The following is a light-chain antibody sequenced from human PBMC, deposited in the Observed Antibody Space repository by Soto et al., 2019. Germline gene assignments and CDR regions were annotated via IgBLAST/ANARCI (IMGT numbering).Light chain of an antibody. CDR1: QSVSSY. CDR2: DAS. CDR3: QQRSKIT. J-gene: IGKJ5*01. Sequence: EIVLTQSPATLSLSPGERATLSCRASQSVSSYLAWYQQKPGQAPRLLIYDASNRATGIPARFSGSGSGTDFALTTSSLEPEDFAVYYCQQRSKITFGQGTRLEIK. V-gene: IGKV3-11*01.